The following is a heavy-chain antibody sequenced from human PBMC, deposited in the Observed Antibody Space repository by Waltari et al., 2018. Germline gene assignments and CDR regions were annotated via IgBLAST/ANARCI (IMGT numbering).Heavy chain of an antibody. CDR1: GYSISSGYY. Sequence: QVQLQESGPGLVKPSETLSLTCAVSGYSISSGYYWGWIRQPPGKGLEWIGSIYDRGSTYYNPSLKSGVTISVDTSKNQFSLKLRSVTAAAPAVYYCASLHGSRGLDDYWGQGTLVTVAS. D-gene: IGHD6-13*01. V-gene: IGHV4-38-2*01. CDR3: ASLHGSRGLDDY. J-gene: IGHJ4*02. CDR2: IYDRGST.